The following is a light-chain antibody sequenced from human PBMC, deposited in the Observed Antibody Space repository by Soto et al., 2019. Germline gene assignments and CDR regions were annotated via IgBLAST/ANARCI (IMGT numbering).Light chain of an antibody. J-gene: IGKJ2*01. V-gene: IGKV3-20*01. Sequence: EILLTQSPGTLSLSPGERATLSCRASQSVRSGYLAWYQQKPGQAPRLLIYGASIRATGIPYRFSGSGSGTDFTLTINRLEPEDFAVYYCQQYGTSGYTFGQGTKLEIK. CDR1: QSVRSGY. CDR3: QQYGTSGYT. CDR2: GAS.